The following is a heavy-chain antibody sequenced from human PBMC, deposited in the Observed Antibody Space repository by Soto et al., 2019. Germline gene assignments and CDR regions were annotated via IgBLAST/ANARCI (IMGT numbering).Heavy chain of an antibody. V-gene: IGHV3-30-3*01. Sequence: GGSLRLSCAASGFTFSSYAMHWVRQAPGKGLEWVAVISYDGSNKYYADSVKGRFTISRDNSKNTLYLQMNSLRAEDTAVYYCARDKETKSMMVYAMYYYYGMDVCAQGTTVTVSS. CDR2: ISYDGSNK. CDR1: GFTFSSYA. J-gene: IGHJ6*02. D-gene: IGHD2-8*01. CDR3: ARDKETKSMMVYAMYYYYGMDV.